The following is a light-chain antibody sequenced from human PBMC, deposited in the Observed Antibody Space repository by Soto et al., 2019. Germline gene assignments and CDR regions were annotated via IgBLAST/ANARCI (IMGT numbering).Light chain of an antibody. CDR2: GAS. J-gene: IGKJ1*01. V-gene: IGKV3-20*01. CDR3: QQYGSSPWT. CDR1: QSVSSSY. Sequence: EIVLTQSPGTLSLSPGERATLSCRASQSVSSSYLAWYQQKPGQAPRLLIYGASSRATGIPDRFSGSGSGTDFTLTIGSLVPDGLAVYDWQQYGSSPWTFGQGTYVYIK.